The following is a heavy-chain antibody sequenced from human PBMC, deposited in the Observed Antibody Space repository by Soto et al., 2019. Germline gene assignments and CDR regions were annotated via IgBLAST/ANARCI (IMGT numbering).Heavy chain of an antibody. Sequence: QVQLQESGPGLVKPSETLSLTCTVSGGSISSYYWSWIRQPPGKGLEWIGYIYYSGSTNYNPSLTTRVTITVDTSKNQFSLKLSSVTAADTAVYNWARWEMVRAFDIWGQGTMVTVSS. CDR2: IYYSGST. D-gene: IGHD1-26*01. CDR3: ARWEMVRAFDI. J-gene: IGHJ3*02. V-gene: IGHV4-59*08. CDR1: GGSISSYY.